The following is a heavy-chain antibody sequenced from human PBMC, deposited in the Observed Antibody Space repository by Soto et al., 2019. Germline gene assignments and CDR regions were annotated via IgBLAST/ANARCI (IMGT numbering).Heavy chain of an antibody. CDR1: GGSFSGYY. J-gene: IGHJ4*02. Sequence: SETLSLTCAVYGGSFSGYYWSWIRQPPGKGLEWIGEINHSGSTNYNPSLKSRVTISVATSKNQFSLKLSSVTAADTAVYYCARGYYDSSGYYYFDYWGQGTLVTVSS. D-gene: IGHD3-22*01. CDR2: INHSGST. V-gene: IGHV4-34*01. CDR3: ARGYYDSSGYYYFDY.